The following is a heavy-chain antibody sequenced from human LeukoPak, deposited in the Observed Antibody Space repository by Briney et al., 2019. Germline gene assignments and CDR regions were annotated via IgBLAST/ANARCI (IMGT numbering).Heavy chain of an antibody. V-gene: IGHV1-8*02. CDR2: MNPNSGNT. CDR3: ARCPLEYCIGGRCSAGRNWSDP. CDR1: GYTSTSYD. D-gene: IGHD2-15*01. Sequence: ASVKVSCKASGYTSTSYDINWVRQATGQGPEWMGWMNPNSGNTGYAQKFQGRVTMTRNTSISTAYMELSSLRSEDTAVYYCARCPLEYCIGGRCSAGRNWSDPSG. J-gene: IGHJ5*02.